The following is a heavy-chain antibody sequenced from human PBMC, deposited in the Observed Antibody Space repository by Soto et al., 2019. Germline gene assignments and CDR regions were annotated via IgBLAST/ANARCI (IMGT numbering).Heavy chain of an antibody. CDR2: VNAGNGNT. V-gene: IGHV1-3*01. CDR3: ARAVGGISSFDY. CDR1: GYTFTSYA. D-gene: IGHD1-26*01. Sequence: GASVKVSCKASGYTFTSYAMHWVRQAPGQRLEWMGWVNAGNGNTKYSQKFQGRVTITRDTSASTAYMELSSLRSEDTAVHYCARAVGGISSFDYWGQGTLVTVSS. J-gene: IGHJ4*02.